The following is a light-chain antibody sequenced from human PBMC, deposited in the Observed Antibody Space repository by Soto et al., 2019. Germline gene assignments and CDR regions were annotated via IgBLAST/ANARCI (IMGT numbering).Light chain of an antibody. V-gene: IGKV3-15*01. CDR1: QSVSSN. CDR3: HQYNNWPPWT. J-gene: IGKJ1*01. Sequence: EIVMTQSPATLSVSPGERATLSCRASQSVSSNLAWYQQKPGQAPRLLIYGASTRATGIPARFSGGGSGTEFTLTINSLQSEDYAVYYCHQYNNWPPWTFGQGTKVDIK. CDR2: GAS.